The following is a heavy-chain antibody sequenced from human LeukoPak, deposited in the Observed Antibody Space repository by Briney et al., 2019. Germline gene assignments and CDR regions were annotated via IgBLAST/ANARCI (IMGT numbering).Heavy chain of an antibody. V-gene: IGHV3-33*01. CDR3: ARDMWGVHGYDYGYNFDS. J-gene: IGHJ4*02. CDR1: GFTLNDYG. CDR2: IWYEGSNE. D-gene: IGHD3-10*01. Sequence: GGSLRLSCAVSGFTLNDYGMHWVRQAPGKGLEWVSVIWYEGSNENYADAVRGRFTISRDTSKNTLYLQMDNLRVDDTAVYYCARDMWGVHGYDYGYNFDSWGQGTLVIVSS.